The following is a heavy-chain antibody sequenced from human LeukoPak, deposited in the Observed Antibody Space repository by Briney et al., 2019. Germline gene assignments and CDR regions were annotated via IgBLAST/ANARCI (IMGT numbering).Heavy chain of an antibody. V-gene: IGHV4-4*07. Sequence: SETLSLTCTVSDGSINSYFWSWIRQPAGKVLEYIGRIYASGSTNYNPSLKSRVTMSVDTSKNQFSLKLTSVTAADTAVYYCARLLVVESRFDPWGQGTLVTVSS. CDR1: DGSINSYF. J-gene: IGHJ5*02. D-gene: IGHD2-15*01. CDR3: ARLLVVESRFDP. CDR2: IYASGST.